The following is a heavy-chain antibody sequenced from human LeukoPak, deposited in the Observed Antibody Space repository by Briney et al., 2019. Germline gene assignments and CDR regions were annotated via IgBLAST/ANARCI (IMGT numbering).Heavy chain of an antibody. CDR2: IYSGGST. J-gene: IGHJ6*02. CDR1: GFTVSSNY. CDR3: ARGPPLFGEHYYYGMDV. V-gene: IGHV3-66*02. D-gene: IGHD3-10*01. Sequence: GGSLRLSSAASGFTVSSNYMSWVRQAPGKGLEWVSVIYSGGSTYYADSVKGRFTISRDNSKNTLYLQMNSLRAEDTAVYYCARGPPLFGEHYYYGMDVWGQGTTVTVSS.